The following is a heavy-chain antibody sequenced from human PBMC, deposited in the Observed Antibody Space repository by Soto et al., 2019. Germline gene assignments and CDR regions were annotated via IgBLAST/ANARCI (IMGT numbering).Heavy chain of an antibody. D-gene: IGHD3-22*01. V-gene: IGHV3-23*01. J-gene: IGHJ4*02. CDR2: ISGSGGST. CDR1: GFTFSSYA. CDR3: AKGPLYYYDSSGYSPFDY. Sequence: EVQLLESGGGLVQPGGSLRLSCAASGFTFSSYAMSWVRQAPGKGLEWVAAISGSGGSTYYADSVKGLFTISRDNSKNTLYLQMNSLRAEDTAVYYCAKGPLYYYDSSGYSPFDYWGQGTLVTVSS.